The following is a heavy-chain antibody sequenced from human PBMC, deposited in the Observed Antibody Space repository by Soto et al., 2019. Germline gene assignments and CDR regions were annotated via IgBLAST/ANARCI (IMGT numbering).Heavy chain of an antibody. CDR2: IIPIFGTA. CDR3: ARTSIAARPSHYYYGMDV. Sequence: SVKVSCKASGGTCSSYAISWVLQAPGQGLEWMGGIIPIFGTANYAQKFQGRVTITADESTSTAYMELSSLRSEDTAVYYCARTSIAARPSHYYYGMDVWGQGTTVTVSS. J-gene: IGHJ6*02. V-gene: IGHV1-69*13. CDR1: GGTCSSYA. D-gene: IGHD6-6*01.